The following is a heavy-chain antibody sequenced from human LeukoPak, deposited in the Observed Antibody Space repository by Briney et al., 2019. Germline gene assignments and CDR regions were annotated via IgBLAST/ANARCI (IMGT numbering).Heavy chain of an antibody. CDR2: ISNDGGGI. J-gene: IGHJ5*02. CDR3: AKGGSGYFLDL. Sequence: PGGSMRLSCAASGFIFNNYGLIWVRQAPGKGLQWVSAISNDGGGITYADFVKGRFTISRDNSKNTLFLQMNSLRAEGTALYYCAKGGSGYFLDLWGQGTLVTVSS. V-gene: IGHV3-23*01. CDR1: GFIFNNYG. D-gene: IGHD5-12*01.